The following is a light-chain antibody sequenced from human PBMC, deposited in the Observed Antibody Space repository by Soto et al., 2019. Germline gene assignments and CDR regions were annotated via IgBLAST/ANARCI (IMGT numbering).Light chain of an antibody. Sequence: IVLTQSPLSLSVNLGHPASISCMSSQRLVYSDGNTYLNWFHQRPGQSPSRLIHKVSNRDSGVPYRFCGSGSDTDCTLSISRVAADDVRVYYCMQGTSCTLGQETRVEIK. J-gene: IGKJ1*01. CDR3: MQGTSCT. CDR2: KVS. V-gene: IGKV2-30*01. CDR1: QRLVYSDGNTY.